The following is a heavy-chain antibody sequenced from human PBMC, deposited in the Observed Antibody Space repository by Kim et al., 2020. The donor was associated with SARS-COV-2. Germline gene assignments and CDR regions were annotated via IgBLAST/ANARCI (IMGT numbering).Heavy chain of an antibody. D-gene: IGHD3-9*01. Sequence: RLTISRNNSKNTLYMQMNSLRAEDTAVYYCARGGYDILTGYYTSYGMDVWGQGTTVTVSS. CDR3: ARGGYDILTGYYTSYGMDV. J-gene: IGHJ6*02. V-gene: IGHV3-30*07.